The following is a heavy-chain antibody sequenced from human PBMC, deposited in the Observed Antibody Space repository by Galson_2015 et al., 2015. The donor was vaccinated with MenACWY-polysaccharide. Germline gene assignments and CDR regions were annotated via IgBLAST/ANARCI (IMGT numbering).Heavy chain of an antibody. CDR3: ARDRRYLAFDI. CDR1: GFTFSSYW. Sequence: SLRLSCAASGFTFSSYWMSWVRQAPGRGLEWVANIKEDGSDRYYVDSVKGRFTISRDNAKNSLYLQMNSLRAEDTAVYFCARDRRYLAFDIWGQGTMVTVSS. D-gene: IGHD1-14*01. J-gene: IGHJ3*02. V-gene: IGHV3-7*01. CDR2: IKEDGSDR.